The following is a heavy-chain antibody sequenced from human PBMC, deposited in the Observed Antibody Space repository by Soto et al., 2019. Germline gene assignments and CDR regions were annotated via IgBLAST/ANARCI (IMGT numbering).Heavy chain of an antibody. CDR3: AKDGTFGDP. Sequence: ETLSLTCAASGFTFSSYAMSWVRQAPGKGLEWVSAISGSGGSTYYADSVKGRFTISRDNSKNTLYLQMNSLRAEDTAVYYCAKDGTFGDPWGQGTLVTVSS. V-gene: IGHV3-23*01. D-gene: IGHD1-26*01. J-gene: IGHJ5*02. CDR2: ISGSGGST. CDR1: GFTFSSYA.